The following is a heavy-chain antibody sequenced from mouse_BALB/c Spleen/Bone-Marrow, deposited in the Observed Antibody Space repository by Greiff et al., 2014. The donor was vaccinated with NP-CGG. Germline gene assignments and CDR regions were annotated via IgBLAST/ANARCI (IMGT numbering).Heavy chain of an antibody. CDR2: INPYNGGT. V-gene: IGHV1-18*01. D-gene: IGHD2-3*01. J-gene: IGHJ3*01. CDR1: GYSFTGYT. CDR3: ARWLLREGLAY. Sequence: VQLKESGPELVKPGASMKISCKASGYSFTGYTMNWVKQSHGKNLEWIELINPYNGGTSYNQKFKGKATLTVDKSSSTAYMELLSLTSEDSAVYYCARWLLREGLAYWGQGTLVTVSA.